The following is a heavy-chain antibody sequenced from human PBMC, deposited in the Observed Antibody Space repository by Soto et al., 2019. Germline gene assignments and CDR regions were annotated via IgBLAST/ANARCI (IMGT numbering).Heavy chain of an antibody. D-gene: IGHD3-9*01. CDR1: GFTFSSYA. Sequence: LRLSCAASGFTFSSYAMSWVRQAPGKGLEWVSAISGSGGSTYYADSVKGRFTISRDNSKNTLYLQMNSLRAEDTAVYYCAKGFDILTGYYLGGFFDYWGQGTLVTVSS. V-gene: IGHV3-23*01. CDR2: ISGSGGST. J-gene: IGHJ4*02. CDR3: AKGFDILTGYYLGGFFDY.